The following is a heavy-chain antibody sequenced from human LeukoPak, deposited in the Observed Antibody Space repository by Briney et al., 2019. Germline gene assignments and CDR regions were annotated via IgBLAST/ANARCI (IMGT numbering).Heavy chain of an antibody. CDR3: ARDGYSSGWFI. CDR2: ISGGSDFT. Sequence: GGSLRLSCAASGFTFSDYYLSWIRQAPGKGLEWVSYISGGSDFTSYADSVKGRFTISRDNAKNSLYLQMNSRRAEDTAVYYCARDGYSSGWFIWGQGTVVTVSS. J-gene: IGHJ3*02. V-gene: IGHV3-11*06. D-gene: IGHD6-19*01. CDR1: GFTFSDYY.